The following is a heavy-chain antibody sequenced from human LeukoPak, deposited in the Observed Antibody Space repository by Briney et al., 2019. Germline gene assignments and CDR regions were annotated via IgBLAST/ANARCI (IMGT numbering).Heavy chain of an antibody. Sequence: PSETLSLTCTVSGYSISSSSYYWGWIRQPPGKGLEWIGSIYYSGSTCYNPSLKSRVTISVDTSKNQFSLKLSSVTAADTAVYYCARDVNYYFDYWGQGTLVTVSS. CDR2: IYYSGST. D-gene: IGHD2/OR15-2a*01. CDR3: ARDVNYYFDY. CDR1: GYSISSSSYY. J-gene: IGHJ4*02. V-gene: IGHV4-39*07.